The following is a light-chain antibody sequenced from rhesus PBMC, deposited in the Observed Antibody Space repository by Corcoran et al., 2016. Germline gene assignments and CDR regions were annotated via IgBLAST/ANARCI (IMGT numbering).Light chain of an antibody. CDR1: QGIRNW. Sequence: DIQMTQSPSSLSASVGDRVTITCQASQGIRNWLAWYQQKPRKAPKLLIYAASSLQSGVPSRLSGSGSGTDFTLTISSLQPEDFATYYCQQHNSHPWTFGQGTKVEIK. CDR2: AAS. V-gene: IGKV1-33*02. CDR3: QQHNSHPWT. J-gene: IGKJ1*01.